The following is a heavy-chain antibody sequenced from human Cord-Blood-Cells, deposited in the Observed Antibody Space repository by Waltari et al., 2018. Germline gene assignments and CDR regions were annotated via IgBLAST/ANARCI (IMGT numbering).Heavy chain of an antibody. CDR1: GYTFTSYA. CDR2: INAGNGNT. D-gene: IGHD2-2*02. J-gene: IGHJ4*02. Sequence: QVQLVQSGAEVKKPGASVKVSCKASGYTFTSYAMHWVRQSPGQRLEWMGWINAGNGNTKYSPKFQGRVTIPRDTSASTAYMELSSLRSEDTAVYYCARGDCSSTSCYSHFDYWGQGTLVTVSS. CDR3: ARGDCSSTSCYSHFDY. V-gene: IGHV1-3*01.